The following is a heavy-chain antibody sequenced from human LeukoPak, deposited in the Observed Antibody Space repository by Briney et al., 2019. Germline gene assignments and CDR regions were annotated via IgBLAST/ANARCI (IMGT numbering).Heavy chain of an antibody. CDR2: ISSSSSYI. J-gene: IGHJ4*02. V-gene: IGHV3-21*01. D-gene: IGHD6-19*01. Sequence: GGSLRLSCAASGFTFSSYSMNWVRQAPGKGLEWVSSISSSSSYIYYADSVKGRFTISRDNAKNSLYLQMNSLRAEDTAVYYCARAVGSGRALDYWGQGTLVTVSS. CDR1: GFTFSSYS. CDR3: ARAVGSGRALDY.